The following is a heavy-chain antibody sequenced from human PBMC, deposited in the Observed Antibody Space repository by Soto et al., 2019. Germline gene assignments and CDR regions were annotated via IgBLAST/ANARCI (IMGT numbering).Heavy chain of an antibody. Sequence: AKVSSTASGYTVTSYAMHWVRQAPGQRLEWMGWINAGNGNTKYSQKFQGRVTITRDTSASTAYMELSSLRSEDTAVYYCARDVAAADYWGQGTLVTVSS. V-gene: IGHV1-3*01. CDR1: GYTVTSYA. CDR2: INAGNGNT. D-gene: IGHD6-13*01. CDR3: ARDVAAADY. J-gene: IGHJ4*02.